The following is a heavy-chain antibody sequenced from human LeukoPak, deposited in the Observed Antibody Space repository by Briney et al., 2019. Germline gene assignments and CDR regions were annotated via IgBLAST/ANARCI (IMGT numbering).Heavy chain of an antibody. CDR1: GFTITTYW. J-gene: IGHJ4*02. Sequence: PGGSLRLSCVGSGFTITTYWMNWVRQAPGKGLEWVANIKNDGSEKYYVDSVKGRFTISRDNAKNSAYLQMNSLRDDDTAVYYCAPGHWYDYGRDQGTLVTVSP. D-gene: IGHD4-17*01. CDR2: IKNDGSEK. CDR3: APGHWYDYG. V-gene: IGHV3-7*01.